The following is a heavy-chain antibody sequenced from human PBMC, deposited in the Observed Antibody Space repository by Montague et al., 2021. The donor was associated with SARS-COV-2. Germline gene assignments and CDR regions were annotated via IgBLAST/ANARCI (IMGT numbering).Heavy chain of an antibody. CDR2: VDPRGGA. D-gene: IGHD3-10*01. CDR3: ARVNKGYYQYPGGLSWFDP. CDR1: GGSITESS. J-gene: IGHJ5*01. Sequence: SETLSLTCAVYGGSITESSWTWIRQVPGKGLEWLGEVDPRGGATHRPSLRDRLTVSVDRSKNQVSLSLTSVYAADTAVYFCARVNKGYYQYPGGLSWFDPWGQGTLVIVST. V-gene: IGHV4-34*01.